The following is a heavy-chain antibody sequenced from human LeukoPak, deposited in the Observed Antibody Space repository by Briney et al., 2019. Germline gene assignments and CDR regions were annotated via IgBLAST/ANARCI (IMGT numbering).Heavy chain of an antibody. D-gene: IGHD3-22*01. J-gene: IGHJ5*02. CDR2: IYSGSTT. CDR3: AKGPRPGSSGYPNLDH. Sequence: PGGSLRLSCAASGFTVSSNYMNWVRHAPGKGLEWVSLIYSGSTTNYADSVKGRFTISRDNSKNTLYLQMNSLRVEDTAVYYCAKGPRPGSSGYPNLDHWGQGTLVIVSS. CDR1: GFTVSSNY. V-gene: IGHV3-53*01.